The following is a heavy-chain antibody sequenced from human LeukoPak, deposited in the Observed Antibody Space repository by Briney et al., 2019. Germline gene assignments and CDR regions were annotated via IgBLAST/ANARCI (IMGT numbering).Heavy chain of an antibody. J-gene: IGHJ4*02. CDR1: GGSISNYY. CDR3: ARVDTSGWHYFDD. D-gene: IGHD6-19*01. Sequence: SETLSLTCTVSGGSISNYYWSWIRQPAGKGLEWIGHIYTSASTNYNPSLRSRVTMSPDTSKNQFSLELNSVTAAGTAAYYCARVDTSGWHYFDDWGQGTLVTVSS. CDR2: IYTSAST. V-gene: IGHV4-4*07.